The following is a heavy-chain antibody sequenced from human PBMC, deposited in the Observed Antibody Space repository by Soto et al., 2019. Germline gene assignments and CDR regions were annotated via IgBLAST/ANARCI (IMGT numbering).Heavy chain of an antibody. V-gene: IGHV4-59*01. CDR2: IYSSGST. CDR1: GGSINSYY. D-gene: IGHD3-22*01. J-gene: IGHJ6*02. Sequence: QVQLQESGPGLVKPSETLSLTCTVSGGSINSYYWSWIRQPPGKGLEGIGHIYSSGSTNYNPSLKTRVNMSLDTSKNQFSLKLNSVSAADTAVYYCARHRVDYDSSGYYYYDYGMDVWGQGTTVTVSS. CDR3: ARHRVDYDSSGYYYYDYGMDV.